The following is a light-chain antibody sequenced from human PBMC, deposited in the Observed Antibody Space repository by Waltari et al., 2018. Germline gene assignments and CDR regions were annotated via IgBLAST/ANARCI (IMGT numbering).Light chain of an antibody. V-gene: IGLV2-14*01. Sequence: QSALTQPASVSGSPGQSITISCTGTSSDVGGYNYVSWYQQHPGKAPKLMIYDVSKRPSGVSNRFSGSKSGNTASLTISGLQAEDEADYYCSSYTSSSHVVFDGGTKLTVL. CDR2: DVS. CDR3: SSYTSSSHVV. CDR1: SSDVGGYNY. J-gene: IGLJ2*01.